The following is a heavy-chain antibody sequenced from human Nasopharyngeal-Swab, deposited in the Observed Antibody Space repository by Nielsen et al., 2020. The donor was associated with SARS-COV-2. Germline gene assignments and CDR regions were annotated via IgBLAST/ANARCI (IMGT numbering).Heavy chain of an antibody. CDR1: GDSISTGRYS. CDR2: IYYSGTT. D-gene: IGHD6-13*01. Sequence: ESLKISCAVSGDSISTGRYSWDWTRQPPGQGLEWIGSIYYSGTTYYNPSLKSRVTISVDTSKNQFSLKLNSATAADTAVYYCARWSSWYNWLDPWGQGTQVIVSS. CDR3: ARWSSWYNWLDP. V-gene: IGHV4-39*01. J-gene: IGHJ5*02.